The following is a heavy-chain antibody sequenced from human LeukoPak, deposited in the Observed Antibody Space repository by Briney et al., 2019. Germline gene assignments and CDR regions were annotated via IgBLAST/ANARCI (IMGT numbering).Heavy chain of an antibody. CDR1: GFTFSSYG. Sequence: PGGSLRLSCAASGFTFSSYGMHWVRQAPGKGLEWVAFIRYDGSNKYYADSVKGRFTISRDNSKDTLYLQMNSLRAEDTAVYYCAKDTGPYYYDSSGYYPYWGQGTLVTVSS. V-gene: IGHV3-30*02. D-gene: IGHD3-22*01. CDR2: IRYDGSNK. J-gene: IGHJ4*02. CDR3: AKDTGPYYYDSSGYYPY.